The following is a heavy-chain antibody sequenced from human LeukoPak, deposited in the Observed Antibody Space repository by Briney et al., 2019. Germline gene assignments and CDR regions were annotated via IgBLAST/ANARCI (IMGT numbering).Heavy chain of an antibody. D-gene: IGHD2-21*02. V-gene: IGHV1-8*01. Sequence: ASVKVSCKASGYTFTSYDINWVRQATGQGLEWMGWMNPNSGNTGYAQKFQGRVSMTRNTSISTAYMELSSLRSEDTAVYYCARASGSPWVAGTAILDYYYYYGMDVWGQGTTVTVSS. J-gene: IGHJ6*02. CDR3: ARASGSPWVAGTAILDYYYYYGMDV. CDR1: GYTFTSYD. CDR2: MNPNSGNT.